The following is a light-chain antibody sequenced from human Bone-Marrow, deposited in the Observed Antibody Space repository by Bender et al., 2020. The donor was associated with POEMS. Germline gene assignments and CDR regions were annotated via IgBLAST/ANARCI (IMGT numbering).Light chain of an antibody. CDR1: SGSVSSDYY. CDR2: STN. CDR3: QSYDNSLGGWV. Sequence: QTVVTQEPSLSVSPGGTVTLTCALSSGSVSSDYYPSWYQQTRGQAPRTLIHSTNSRSSGVPDRFSGSKSGTSASLAITGLQAEDEGDYYCQSYDNSLGGWVFGGGTKLTVL. V-gene: IGLV8-61*01. J-gene: IGLJ3*02.